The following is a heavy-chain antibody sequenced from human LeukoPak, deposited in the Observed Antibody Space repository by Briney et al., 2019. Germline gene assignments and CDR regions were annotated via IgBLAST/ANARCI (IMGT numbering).Heavy chain of an antibody. Sequence: ASVKVSCKASVYTFTSYYMHWVRQAPGQGLEWMGIINPSGGSTSYAQKFQGRVNMTRDTSTSTVYMELSSLRSEDTAVYYCARDRFTMVRGATPLYYWGQGTLVTVSS. CDR1: VYTFTSYY. CDR2: INPSGGST. J-gene: IGHJ4*02. CDR3: ARDRFTMVRGATPLYY. D-gene: IGHD3-10*01. V-gene: IGHV1-46*01.